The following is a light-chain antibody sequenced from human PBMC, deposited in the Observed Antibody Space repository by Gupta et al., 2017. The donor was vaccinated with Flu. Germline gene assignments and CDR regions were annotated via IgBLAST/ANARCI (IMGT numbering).Light chain of an antibody. J-gene: IGLJ3*02. Sequence: VTISCSGSSSNIGSNVVSWYQQLPGRDPTLIIEYDTQRPSGVPDRFSVDNYCTYASLVISXRXSEDEAXDYCSEWDDSMKGRWVFGGGTQLT. CDR2: YDT. V-gene: IGLV1-44*01. CDR3: SEWDDSMKGRWV. CDR1: SSNIGSNV.